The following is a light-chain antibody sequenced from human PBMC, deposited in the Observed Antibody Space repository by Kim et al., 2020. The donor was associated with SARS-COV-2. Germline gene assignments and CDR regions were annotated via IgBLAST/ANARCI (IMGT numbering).Light chain of an antibody. CDR2: VVS. V-gene: IGLV2-14*03. J-gene: IGLJ1*01. CDR3: SSYTSSSTSCV. CDR1: SSDVGGYNY. Sequence: QSITISCTGTSSDVGGYNYVSWYQQHPGKAPKLMIYVVSNRPSAVSNRFSGSKSGNTASLTISGLQAEDEADYYCSSYTSSSTSCVFGTGTKVTVL.